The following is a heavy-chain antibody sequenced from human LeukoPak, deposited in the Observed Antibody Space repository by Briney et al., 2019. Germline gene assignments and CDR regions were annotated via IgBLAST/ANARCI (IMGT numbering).Heavy chain of an antibody. D-gene: IGHD5-24*01. CDR3: ARLAGDGLPLFDD. CDR2: FYSGGST. CDR1: GFIFSSYA. V-gene: IGHV3-66*04. J-gene: IGHJ4*02. Sequence: GGSLRLSCAASGFIFSSYALSWVRQAPGKGLEWVSVFYSGGSTYYADSVKGRFIISRDTSRNTLDLQMTSLGAEDTAVYYCARLAGDGLPLFDDWGQGTLVTVSS.